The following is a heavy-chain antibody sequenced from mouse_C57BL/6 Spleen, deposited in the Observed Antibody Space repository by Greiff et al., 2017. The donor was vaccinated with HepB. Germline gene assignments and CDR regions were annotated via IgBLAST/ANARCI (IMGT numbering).Heavy chain of an antibody. CDR1: GFSFNTYA. J-gene: IGHJ3*01. V-gene: IGHV10-1*01. CDR3: VRRSYYSNYWFAY. Sequence: EVKLVESGGGLVQPKGSLKLSCAASGFSFNTYAMNWVRQAPGKGLEWVARIRSKSNNYATYYADSVKDRFTISRDDSESMLYLQMNNLKTEDTAMDYCVRRSYYSNYWFAYWGQGTLVTVSA. D-gene: IGHD2-5*01. CDR2: IRSKSNNYAT.